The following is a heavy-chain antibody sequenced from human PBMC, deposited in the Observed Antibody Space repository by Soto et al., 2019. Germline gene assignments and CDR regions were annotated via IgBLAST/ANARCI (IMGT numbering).Heavy chain of an antibody. D-gene: IGHD5-12*01. Sequence: EVQLVESGGGLVQPGGSLRLSCAASGFTFSSYWMHWVRQAPGKGLVWVSRVNSEGSSTNYADSVKGRFSISRDNAKNTLYLQINSLRAEDTAVYYCTRGGYSGYDLFDYWGQGTLVSVSS. CDR1: GFTFSSYW. J-gene: IGHJ4*02. CDR3: TRGGYSGYDLFDY. V-gene: IGHV3-74*01. CDR2: VNSEGSST.